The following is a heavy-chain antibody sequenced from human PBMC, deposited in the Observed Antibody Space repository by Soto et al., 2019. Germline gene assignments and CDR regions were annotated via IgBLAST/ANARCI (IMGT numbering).Heavy chain of an antibody. J-gene: IGHJ5*02. CDR1: GDSVSSYSAA. Sequence: PSQALSITCAISGDSVSSYSAAWTWIRQSPSGGLEWLGRTYYRSRFFSDYAESVKSRIIINPDTSKNQFSLQLKSVTPEDTAVYYCVRDRYSSSGWFDPWGQGTPVTVSS. D-gene: IGHD3-10*01. CDR3: VRDRYSSSGWFDP. V-gene: IGHV6-1*01. CDR2: TYYRSRFFS.